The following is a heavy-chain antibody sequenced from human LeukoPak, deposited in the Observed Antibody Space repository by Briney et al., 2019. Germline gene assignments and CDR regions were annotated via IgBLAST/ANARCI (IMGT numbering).Heavy chain of an antibody. CDR3: ARVTAVLKNYYCDY. CDR2: IYYSGST. V-gene: IGHV4-59*01. CDR1: GRSISSYY. D-gene: IGHD2-21*02. Sequence: PSQTMSLTCTVSGRSISSYYWSWIRQPPGKVLEWIGYIYYSGSTNYNPSLKSRVTISVDTSKNQFSLKLSTVNAADTAVYYCARVTAVLKNYYCDYWGQGTLVTVSS. J-gene: IGHJ4*02.